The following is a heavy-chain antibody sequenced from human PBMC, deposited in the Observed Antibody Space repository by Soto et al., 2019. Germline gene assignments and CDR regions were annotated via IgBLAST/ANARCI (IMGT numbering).Heavy chain of an antibody. CDR3: ARGDPLNYGSYPYWNYYGMDV. Sequence: PGGSLRLSCAASGFTFSSYGMHWVRQAPGKGLEWVAVISYDGSNKYYADSVKGRFTISRDNSKNTLYLQMNSLRAEDAAVYYCARGDPLNYGSYPYWNYYGMDVWGRGTTVTVSS. CDR2: ISYDGSNK. D-gene: IGHD1-1*01. V-gene: IGHV3-30*03. J-gene: IGHJ6*02. CDR1: GFTFSSYG.